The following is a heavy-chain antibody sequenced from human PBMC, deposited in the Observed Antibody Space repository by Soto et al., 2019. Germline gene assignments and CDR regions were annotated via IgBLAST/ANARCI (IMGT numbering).Heavy chain of an antibody. CDR1: GGTFSSYA. Sequence: SVKVSCKASGGTFSSYAISWVRQAPGQGLEWMGGIIPIFGTANYAQKFQGRVTITADESTSTAYMELSSLRSEDTAVYYCAREAYGDPLDGYFDLWGRGTLVTVSS. D-gene: IGHD4-17*01. CDR2: IIPIFGTA. J-gene: IGHJ2*01. V-gene: IGHV1-69*13. CDR3: AREAYGDPLDGYFDL.